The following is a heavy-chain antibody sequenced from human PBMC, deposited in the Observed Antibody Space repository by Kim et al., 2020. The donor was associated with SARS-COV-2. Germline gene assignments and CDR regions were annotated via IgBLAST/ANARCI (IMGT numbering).Heavy chain of an antibody. J-gene: IGHJ5*02. CDR3: ARGADLYAWAA. CDR2: INPDGSGT. V-gene: IGHV3-74*01. Sequence: GGSLRLSCAASGFAFSNYCMHWVRQTPGKGLVWVSQINPDGSGTAYADAVKGRFTISRDSAKNTLYLQMNSLRAEDAAVYYCARGADLYAWAAWGQGTL. CDR1: GFAFSNYC. D-gene: IGHD2-8*01.